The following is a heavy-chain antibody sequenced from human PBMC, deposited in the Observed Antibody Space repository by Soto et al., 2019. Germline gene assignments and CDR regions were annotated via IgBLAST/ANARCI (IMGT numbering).Heavy chain of an antibody. CDR1: GGSISSGGYY. J-gene: IGHJ6*02. Sequence: SETLSLTCTVSGGSISSGGYYWSWIRQHPGKGLEWIGYIYYSGSTYYNPSLKSRVTIPVDTSKNQFSLKLSSVTAADTAVYYCARARDALPGYSSSWFIGDYYYYYGMDVWGQGTTVTVSS. V-gene: IGHV4-31*03. CDR3: ARARDALPGYSSSWFIGDYYYYYGMDV. D-gene: IGHD6-13*01. CDR2: IYYSGST.